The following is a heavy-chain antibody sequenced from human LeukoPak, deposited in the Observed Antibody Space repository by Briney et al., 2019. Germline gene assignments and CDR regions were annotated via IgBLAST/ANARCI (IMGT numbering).Heavy chain of an antibody. J-gene: IGHJ4*02. CDR2: INPSGGST. V-gene: IGHV1-46*01. Sequence: ASVKVSCKASGYTFTGYYMHWVRQAPGQGLEWMGIINPSGGSTSYAQKFQGRVTMTRDTSTSTVYMELSSLRSEDTAVYYCAREETPDYVWGVPTSWGQGTLVTVSS. D-gene: IGHD3-16*01. CDR3: AREETPDYVWGVPTS. CDR1: GYTFTGYY.